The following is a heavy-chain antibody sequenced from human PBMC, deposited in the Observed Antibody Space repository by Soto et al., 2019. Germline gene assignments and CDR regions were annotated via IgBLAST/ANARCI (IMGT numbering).Heavy chain of an antibody. CDR2: FYYTGST. D-gene: IGHD3-16*01. CDR3: ARRTWGNNWFDP. V-gene: IGHV4-39*02. CDR1: GASISSTSFY. Sequence: SETLSLTCTVSGASISSTSFYWGWIRQPPGKGLEWIGTFYYTGSTYYNPSLKSRVTISVDTSKNHFSLKLSSVTAADTAVYYCARRTWGNNWFDPWGQGTLVTSPQ. J-gene: IGHJ5*02.